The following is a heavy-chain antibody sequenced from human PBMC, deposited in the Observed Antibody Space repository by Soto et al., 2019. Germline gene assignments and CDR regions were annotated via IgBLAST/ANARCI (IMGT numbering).Heavy chain of an antibody. Sequence: EVQLVESGGGLVKPGGSLRLSGTASGLIFSNYGMNWVRQAAGKRPEWVSSISSGGEYIDYADSVKGRLTISRDNANNILYLQLTSLGVEDTAVYYCATDGAAGAGMGVWGQGTTVTVSS. J-gene: IGHJ6*02. V-gene: IGHV3-21*06. CDR2: ISSGGEYI. CDR1: GLIFSNYG. CDR3: ATDGAAGAGMGV. D-gene: IGHD6-13*01.